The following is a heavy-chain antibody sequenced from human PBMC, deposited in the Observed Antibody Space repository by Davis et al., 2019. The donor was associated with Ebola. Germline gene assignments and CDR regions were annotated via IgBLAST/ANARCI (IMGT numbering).Heavy chain of an antibody. CDR1: GFTFGDYA. CDR3: TRVPRDCGGDCYPGAYYYYYMDV. D-gene: IGHD2-21*01. Sequence: PGGSLRLSCTASGFTFGDYAMSWFRQAPGQGLEWVGFIRSKAYGGTTEYAASVKGRFTISRHDSKSIAYLQMNSLKTEDTAVYYCTRVPRDCGGDCYPGAYYYYYMDVWGKGTTVTVSS. J-gene: IGHJ6*03. CDR2: IRSKAYGGTT. V-gene: IGHV3-49*03.